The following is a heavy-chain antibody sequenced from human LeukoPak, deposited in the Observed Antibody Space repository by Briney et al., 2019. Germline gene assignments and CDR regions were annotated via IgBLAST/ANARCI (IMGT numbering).Heavy chain of an antibody. J-gene: IGHJ4*02. D-gene: IGHD3-3*01. CDR1: GYTFTTYA. CDR3: ARDHYDFWSGYYGPGDY. Sequence: GASVKVSCKASGYTFTTYAMHWVRQAPGQRLEWMGWINAGNGNTKYSQKFQGRVTITGDTSASTAYMELSSLRSEDTAVYYCARDHYDFWSGYYGPGDYWGQGTLVTVSS. CDR2: INAGNGNT. V-gene: IGHV1-3*01.